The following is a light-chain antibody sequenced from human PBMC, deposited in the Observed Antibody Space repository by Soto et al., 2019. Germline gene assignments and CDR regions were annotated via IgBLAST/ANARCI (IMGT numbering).Light chain of an antibody. CDR1: QSVSSN. CDR2: GAS. Sequence: EIVMTQSPATLSVSPGERATLSCRASQSVSSNLAWYQQKPGQAPRLLIYGASTRATGIPARFSGSGSGTESTLIISSLPSEDFAVYYCQQYNNWPRTFGQGTKVEIK. V-gene: IGKV3-15*01. J-gene: IGKJ1*01. CDR3: QQYNNWPRT.